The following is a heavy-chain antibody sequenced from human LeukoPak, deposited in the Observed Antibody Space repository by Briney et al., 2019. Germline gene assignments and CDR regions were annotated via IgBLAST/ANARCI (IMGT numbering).Heavy chain of an antibody. Sequence: PGGSLRLSCAASGFTFSDYSMNWVRQAPGKGLEWVSSISSNSAYLYYVDSLRGRFTVSRDNAKSALSLKMTSLRVEDTAVYYCARAHCSGRGCYQRYDGFDIWGQGTVVTVSS. CDR2: ISSNSAYL. CDR1: GFTFSDYS. CDR3: ARAHCSGRGCYQRYDGFDI. V-gene: IGHV3-21*01. J-gene: IGHJ3*02. D-gene: IGHD2-15*01.